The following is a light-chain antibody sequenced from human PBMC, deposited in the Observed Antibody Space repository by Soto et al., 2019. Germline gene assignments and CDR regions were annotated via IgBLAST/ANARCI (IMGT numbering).Light chain of an antibody. CDR3: QHYNSYSEA. Sequence: DIQMTQSPSTLSGSVGDRVTICCRASQTISSWLAWYQQKPGKXSKXXIYKASTLKSGVPSRFSGSGSGTEFTLTISSLQPDDFETYYCQHYNSYSEAFGQGTKVDIK. CDR1: QTISSW. CDR2: KAS. V-gene: IGKV1-5*03. J-gene: IGKJ1*01.